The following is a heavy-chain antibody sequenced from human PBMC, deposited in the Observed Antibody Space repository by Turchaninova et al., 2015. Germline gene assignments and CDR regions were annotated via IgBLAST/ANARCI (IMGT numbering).Heavy chain of an antibody. CDR1: GGSTSSSSYY. J-gene: IGHJ4*02. Sequence: QLQLQESGPGLVKPSETLSLTCPVSGGSTSSSSYYWGWIRQPPGKGLEWIGSSYDSGSTYYNPSLKSRVTISVDTSKNQFSLKLSSVTAADTAVYYCARRKIGLLDYWGQGTLVTVSS. CDR2: SYDSGST. D-gene: IGHD2/OR15-2a*01. V-gene: IGHV4-39*01. CDR3: ARRKIGLLDY.